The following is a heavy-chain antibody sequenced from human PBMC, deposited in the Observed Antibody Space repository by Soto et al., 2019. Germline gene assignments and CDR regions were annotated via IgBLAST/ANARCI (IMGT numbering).Heavy chain of an antibody. CDR2: ISYDGSNK. V-gene: IGHV3-30*18. J-gene: IGHJ4*02. D-gene: IGHD1-1*01. Sequence: QVQLVESGGGVVQPGMSLRLSCAGSGFIFSSYGMHWVRQAPGKGLEWVAFISYDGSNKFYGDSVKGRVTISRDNSKNTQDLQINSLRVEDTAVYFCAKAMGERSPESFDYWGQGTLVTVSS. CDR1: GFIFSSYG. CDR3: AKAMGERSPESFDY.